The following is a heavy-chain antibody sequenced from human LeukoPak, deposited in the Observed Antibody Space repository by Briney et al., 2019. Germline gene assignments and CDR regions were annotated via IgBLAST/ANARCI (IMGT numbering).Heavy chain of an antibody. CDR1: GFTFSSYW. CDR2: ISSSGSTI. Sequence: GGSLRLSCAASGFTFSSYWMSWIRQAPGKGLEWVSYISSSGSTIYYADSVKGRFTISKDNAKNSLFLQMNSLRAEDTAVYYCAKDRKATSWGYLNWGQGTLVTVSS. J-gene: IGHJ4*02. V-gene: IGHV3-11*04. D-gene: IGHD2-15*01. CDR3: AKDRKATSWGYLN.